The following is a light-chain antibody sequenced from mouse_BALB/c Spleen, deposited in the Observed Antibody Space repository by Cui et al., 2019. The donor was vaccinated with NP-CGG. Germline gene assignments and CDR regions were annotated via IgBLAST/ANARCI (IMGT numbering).Light chain of an antibody. CDR2: GTI. V-gene: IGLV1*01. J-gene: IGLJ1*01. Sequence: VVIPEASPTTSPGETVTLTCRSSTGAVTTSNYANWVQEKPDHLFTGLIGGTINRAPGIPARFSGSLIGDKAALTITGAQTEDEAIYFCALWYSNHWVFGGGTKLTVL. CDR3: ALWYSNHWV. CDR1: TGAVTTSNY.